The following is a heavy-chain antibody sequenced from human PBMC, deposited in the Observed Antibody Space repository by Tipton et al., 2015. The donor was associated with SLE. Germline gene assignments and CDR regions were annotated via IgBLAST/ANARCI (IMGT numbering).Heavy chain of an antibody. CDR2: FYPGGTT. CDR1: GDSISHYY. Sequence: TLSLTCTVFGDSISHYYWSWIRQSAGKGLEWMGRFYPGGTTSYNPSFKSRVTMSADTSKNQFSLKLNSVTAADTAVYYCARGVRIAVVKGWYFDLWGRGTLVTVSS. D-gene: IGHD6-19*01. J-gene: IGHJ2*01. CDR3: ARGVRIAVVKGWYFDL. V-gene: IGHV4-4*07.